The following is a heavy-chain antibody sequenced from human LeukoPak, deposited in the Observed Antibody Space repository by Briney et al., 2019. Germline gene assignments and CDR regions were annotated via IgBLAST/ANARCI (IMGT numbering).Heavy chain of an antibody. D-gene: IGHD4-17*01. V-gene: IGHV4-59*12. Sequence: SETLSLTCTVSGVSFSSYYWSWIRQPPGKGLEWIGYIYYDGSTNYSPSLKSRVTISVDTSKNQFSLKLSSVTAADTAVYYCARAVTPGYYFDSGGQETLVTVSS. CDR3: ARAVTPGYYFDS. J-gene: IGHJ4*02. CDR1: GVSFSSYY. CDR2: IYYDGST.